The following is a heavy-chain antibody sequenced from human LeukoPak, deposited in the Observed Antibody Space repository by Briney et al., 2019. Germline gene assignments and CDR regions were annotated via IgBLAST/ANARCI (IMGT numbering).Heavy chain of an antibody. V-gene: IGHV3-7*01. D-gene: IGHD6-13*01. CDR3: ARPVAAAGTSNYGMDV. Sequence: GGSLRLSCADSGFTFCSYWRSWVRQALGKGLEWVANIKQDGSEKYYVDSVKGRFTISTDNAKNSLYLQMNILRAEDTAVYYGARPVAAAGTSNYGMDVWGQGTTVTVSS. CDR2: IKQDGSEK. J-gene: IGHJ6*02. CDR1: GFTFCSYW.